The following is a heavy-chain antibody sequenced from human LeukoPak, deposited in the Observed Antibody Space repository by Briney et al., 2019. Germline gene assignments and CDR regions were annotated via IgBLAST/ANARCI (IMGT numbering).Heavy chain of an antibody. CDR2: VNHSGST. J-gene: IGHJ4*02. Sequence: SETLSLTCTVSGGSISSSSYYWGWIRQPPGKGLEWIGEVNHSGSTNYNPSLKSRVTISLDTSYQNQFSLRLSSVTAADTAVYYCARGLRGTIVAFEYWGQGTLVTVSS. D-gene: IGHD1-14*01. CDR1: GGSISSSSYY. CDR3: ARGLRGTIVAFEY. V-gene: IGHV4-39*07.